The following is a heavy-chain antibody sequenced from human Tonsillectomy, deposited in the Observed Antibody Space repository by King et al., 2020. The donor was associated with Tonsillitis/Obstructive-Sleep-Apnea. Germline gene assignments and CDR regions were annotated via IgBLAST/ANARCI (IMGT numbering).Heavy chain of an antibody. CDR1: GFTFDDYA. CDR2: LSWNSGNI. Sequence: VQLVESGGGLVQPGRSLRLSCAASGFTFDDYAMHWVRQAPGKGLEWVSGLSWNSGNIGYADSVKGRFTISRDNAKNFLYLQMNSLRAEDTALYYCAKGYTPYAWGSYLPFDIWGQGTMVTVSS. V-gene: IGHV3-9*01. D-gene: IGHD3-16*02. CDR3: AKGYTPYAWGSYLPFDI. J-gene: IGHJ3*02.